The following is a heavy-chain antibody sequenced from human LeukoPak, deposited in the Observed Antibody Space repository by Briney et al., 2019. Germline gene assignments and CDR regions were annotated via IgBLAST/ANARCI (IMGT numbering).Heavy chain of an antibody. J-gene: IGHJ4*02. D-gene: IGHD2-2*02. CDR1: GFIFSDYS. V-gene: IGHV3-21*01. Sequence: PGGSLRLSCAASGFIFSDYSMNWVRQAPGKGLKWVALISISSRYIYYADSVKGRFTISRDNAKNSLYLQMNSLRAEDTAMYYCARESPNYFNTYYFDSWGQGTLVTVSS. CDR2: ISISSRYI. CDR3: ARESPNYFNTYYFDS.